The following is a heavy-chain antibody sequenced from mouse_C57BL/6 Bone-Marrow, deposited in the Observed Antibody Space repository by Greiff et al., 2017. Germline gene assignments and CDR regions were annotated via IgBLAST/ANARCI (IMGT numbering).Heavy chain of an antibody. J-gene: IGHJ4*01. Sequence: VQLQQSGAELARPGASVKLSCKASGYTFTSYGISWVKQRTGQGLEWIGEIYPRSGNTYYNEKFKGKATLTADKSSSTAYMELRSLPSEDSAVYFCATYYGSRGGYARDYWGQGTSVTVSS. CDR1: GYTFTSYG. CDR2: IYPRSGNT. D-gene: IGHD1-1*01. CDR3: ATYYGSRGGYARDY. V-gene: IGHV1-81*01.